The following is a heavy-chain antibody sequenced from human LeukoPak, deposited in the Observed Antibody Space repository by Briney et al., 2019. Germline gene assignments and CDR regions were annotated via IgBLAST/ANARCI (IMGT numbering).Heavy chain of an antibody. CDR1: GFTFSSYG. CDR3: AEVSRYCSGGSCFRELYGMGV. CDR2: IRYDGSNK. J-gene: IGHJ6*02. V-gene: IGHV3-30*02. D-gene: IGHD2-15*01. Sequence: GGSLRLSCAASGFTFSSYGMHWVRQAPGKGLEWVAFIRYDGSNKYYADSVKGRFTISRDNSKNTLYLQMNSLRAEDTAVYYCAEVSRYCSGGSCFRELYGMGVWGQGTTVTVSS.